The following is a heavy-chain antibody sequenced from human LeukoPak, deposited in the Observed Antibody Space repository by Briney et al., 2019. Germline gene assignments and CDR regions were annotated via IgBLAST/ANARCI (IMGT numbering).Heavy chain of an antibody. Sequence: PGGSLRLSCAASGFTFISYAMSWVRQAPGKGLEWVSGISGSGGTTYYADSVKGRFTISRDNSKNTLYLQMNSLTVEDTAVYFCAKAKSQYLGLNRFDPWGQGTLVTVSS. CDR1: GFTFISYA. CDR2: ISGSGGTT. CDR3: AKAKSQYLGLNRFDP. D-gene: IGHD2-2*02. J-gene: IGHJ5*02. V-gene: IGHV3-23*01.